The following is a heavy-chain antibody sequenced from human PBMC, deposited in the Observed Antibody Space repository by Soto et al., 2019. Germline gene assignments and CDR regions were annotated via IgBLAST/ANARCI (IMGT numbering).Heavy chain of an antibody. J-gene: IGHJ4*02. CDR1: GGSFSGYY. CDR3: ARGFGELLSPFNY. CDR2: INHSGST. V-gene: IGHV4-34*01. Sequence: SETLSLTCAVYGGSFSGYYWSWIRQPPGKGLEWIGEINHSGSTNYNPSLKSRVTISVDTSKNQFSLKLSSVTAADTAVYYCARGFGELLSPFNYWGQGTLVTVSS. D-gene: IGHD3-10*01.